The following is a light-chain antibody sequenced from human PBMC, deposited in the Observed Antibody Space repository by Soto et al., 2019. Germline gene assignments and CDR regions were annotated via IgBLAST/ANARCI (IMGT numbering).Light chain of an antibody. V-gene: IGLV2-14*01. Sequence: QSALTQPASVSGSPGQSITISCTGTSSDVGGYNYVSWYQQHPGKAPKLMLYEVSDRPSGVSNRFSGSKSGNTASLTISGLQAEDEADYYCSSYTSTSTYVFGGGTKVTVL. J-gene: IGLJ3*02. CDR1: SSDVGGYNY. CDR3: SSYTSTSTYV. CDR2: EVS.